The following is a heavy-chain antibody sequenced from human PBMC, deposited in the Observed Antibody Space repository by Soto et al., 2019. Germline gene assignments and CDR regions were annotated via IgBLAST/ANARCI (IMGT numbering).Heavy chain of an antibody. CDR1: GDPLSSGSYY. CDR2: IYYTGTT. V-gene: IGHV4-61*01. CDR3: ARAASQSFDLLSAFNP. D-gene: IGHD3-9*01. J-gene: IGHJ5*02. Sequence: SETLSLTCTVSGDPLSSGSYYWSWIRQSPGKRLEWIAYIYYTGTTKYNPSLKSRVTISVDTSKNQFSLRLTSVTAADTAVYYCARAASQSFDLLSAFNPCGQGTMVTVYS.